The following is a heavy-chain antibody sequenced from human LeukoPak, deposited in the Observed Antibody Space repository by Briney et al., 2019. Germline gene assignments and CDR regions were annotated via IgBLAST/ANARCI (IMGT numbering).Heavy chain of an antibody. CDR1: GGTFSSYA. CDR2: IIPIFGTA. V-gene: IGHV1-69*05. J-gene: IGHJ4*02. Sequence: SVKVSCKASGGTFSSYAISWVRQAPGQGLEWMGGIIPIFGTANYAQKFQGRVTITTDESTSTAYMELSSLRSEDTAVYYCARGSLGIAAAGPGDYFDYWGQGTLVTVSS. D-gene: IGHD6-13*01. CDR3: ARGSLGIAAAGPGDYFDY.